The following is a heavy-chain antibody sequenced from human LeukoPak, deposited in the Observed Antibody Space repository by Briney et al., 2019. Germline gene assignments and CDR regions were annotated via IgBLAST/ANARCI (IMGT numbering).Heavy chain of an antibody. CDR3: ARVLWFGESPYDYYMDV. D-gene: IGHD3-10*01. CDR2: IYYSGST. V-gene: IGHV4-39*07. CDR1: GGPISSSSYY. J-gene: IGHJ6*03. Sequence: SETLSLTCTVSGGPISSSSYYWGWIRQPPGKGLEWIGNIYYSGSTYYNPSLKSRVTISVDTSKNQLSLKLSSVTAADTAVYYCARVLWFGESPYDYYMDVWGKGTTVTVSS.